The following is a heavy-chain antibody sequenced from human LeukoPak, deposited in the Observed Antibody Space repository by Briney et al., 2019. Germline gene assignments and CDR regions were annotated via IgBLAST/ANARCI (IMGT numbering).Heavy chain of an antibody. V-gene: IGHV3-7*03. J-gene: IGHJ4*02. CDR1: GFTFSSYW. CDR2: INQEGSEK. D-gene: IGHD4-23*01. CDR3: ARDAGNYPIYYFDY. Sequence: GSLRLSCAASGFTFSSYWMSWVRQAPGRGIEWVANINQEGSEKYYVDSVKGRFTISRDNAKSSLYLQMNSLRAEDTAVYYCARDAGNYPIYYFDYWGQGTLVTVSS.